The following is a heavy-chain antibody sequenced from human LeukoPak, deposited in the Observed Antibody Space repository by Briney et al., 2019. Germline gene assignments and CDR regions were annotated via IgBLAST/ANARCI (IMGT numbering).Heavy chain of an antibody. Sequence: ASVKVPCKASGYTFNIYGITWVRQAPGQGLEWMGWISGYNGNTKYVQNFQGRVTMTTDTATSTAYMELRSLRFDDTAVYYCARGLEAVAVPDYWGQGTLVTVSS. V-gene: IGHV1-18*01. CDR1: GYTFNIYG. D-gene: IGHD6-19*01. J-gene: IGHJ4*02. CDR2: ISGYNGNT. CDR3: ARGLEAVAVPDY.